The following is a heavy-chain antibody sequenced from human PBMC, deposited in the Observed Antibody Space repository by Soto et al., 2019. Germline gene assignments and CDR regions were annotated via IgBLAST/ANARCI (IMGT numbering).Heavy chain of an antibody. CDR2: IIPIHGPA. CDR1: GGTFNTFA. V-gene: IGHV1-69*06. Sequence: QVQLVQSGAEVKKPGSSVKVSCNVSGGTFNTFAISWVRQAPGQGLEWMGGIIPIHGPAFYAQKFQGRVTITADKSTNAAYLELSSLRSEDTAVYYCARAAKRYFDYWGQGTLVTVSS. CDR3: ARAAKRYFDY. J-gene: IGHJ4*02.